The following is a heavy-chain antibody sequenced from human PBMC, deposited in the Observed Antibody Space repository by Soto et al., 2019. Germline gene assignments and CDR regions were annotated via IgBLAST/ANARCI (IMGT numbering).Heavy chain of an antibody. CDR2: IYGSGST. J-gene: IGHJ4*02. V-gene: IGHV4-4*07. CDR1: GGSISSNY. Sequence: PSETLSLTCTVSGGSISSNYWSWIRQPAGKGLEWIGRIYGSGSTNYNPSLKSRVTMGQDISKNQFSLNLTSVTAADSAVYYCAREVIRPAAGKYYFDYWGQGTLVTVSS. D-gene: IGHD3-22*01. CDR3: AREVIRPAAGKYYFDY.